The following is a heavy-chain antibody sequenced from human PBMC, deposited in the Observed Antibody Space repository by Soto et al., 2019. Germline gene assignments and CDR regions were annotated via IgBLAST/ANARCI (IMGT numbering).Heavy chain of an antibody. CDR2: IIPIFGTA. Sequence: SVKVSCKASGGTFSSYAISWVRQAPGQGLEWMGGIIPIFGTANYAQKFQGRVTITADESTSTAYMELSSLRSEDTAVYYCARDTASLSWESRSYYGMDVWGQGTTVTVSS. D-gene: IGHD1-26*01. CDR1: GGTFSSYA. CDR3: ARDTASLSWESRSYYGMDV. V-gene: IGHV1-69*13. J-gene: IGHJ6*02.